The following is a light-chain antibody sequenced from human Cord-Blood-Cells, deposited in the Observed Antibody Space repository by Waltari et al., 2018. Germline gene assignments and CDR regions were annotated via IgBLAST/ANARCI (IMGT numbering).Light chain of an antibody. J-gene: IGLJ2*01. CDR3: GTWDSSLSAVV. CDR1: SSNLGHNA. V-gene: IGLV1-51*02. CDR2: ENN. Sequence: QSVLTQPPSVSAATGQKVTISCAGSSSNLGHNAVSWYQQLPGTAPKLLIYENNKRPSGMPDRLSGSKSGTSATLGITGLQTGDEADYYCGTWDSSLSAVVFAGGTKLTVL.